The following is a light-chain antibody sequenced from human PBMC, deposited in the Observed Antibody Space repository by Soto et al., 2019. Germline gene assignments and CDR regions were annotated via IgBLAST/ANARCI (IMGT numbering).Light chain of an antibody. CDR3: HQYGSSPLT. J-gene: IGKJ4*01. Sequence: ENVLTQFPGTLSLSPGDRATLSCRASQGLSSDSLAWYQQKPGQAPRLLIYGASSRANGIPDRFSGSGSGTDFTLTISRLEPEDFAVYYCHQYGSSPLTFGGGTKVDIK. CDR2: GAS. CDR1: QGLSSDS. V-gene: IGKV3-20*01.